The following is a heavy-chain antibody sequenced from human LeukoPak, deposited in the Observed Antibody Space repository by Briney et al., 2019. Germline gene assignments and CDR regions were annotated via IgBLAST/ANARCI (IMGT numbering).Heavy chain of an antibody. Sequence: SETLSLTCAVYGGSFSGYYWSWIRQPPGKGLEWIGEINHSGSTNYNPSLKSRVTISVDTSKNQFSLKLSSVTAADTAVYYCARGGWTVDWFDPWGQGTLVTASS. J-gene: IGHJ5*02. V-gene: IGHV4-34*01. CDR3: ARGGWTVDWFDP. CDR2: INHSGST. D-gene: IGHD2-15*01. CDR1: GGSFSGYY.